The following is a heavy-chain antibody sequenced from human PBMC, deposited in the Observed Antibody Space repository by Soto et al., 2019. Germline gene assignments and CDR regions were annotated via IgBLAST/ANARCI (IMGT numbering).Heavy chain of an antibody. Sequence: EVQLVESGGDLVQPGGSLRLSCAVSGFTFSDHYMDWVRQAPGKGLEWVGRIRNIANSYTTDYAASVKGRFTISRDDSKNSLYLQMNSLKTEDTAMYYCAGRITGTPPADGGSWGQGTLVTVSS. CDR2: IRNIANSYTT. CDR1: GFTFSDHY. CDR3: AGRITGTPPADGGS. V-gene: IGHV3-72*01. D-gene: IGHD1-7*01. J-gene: IGHJ5*02.